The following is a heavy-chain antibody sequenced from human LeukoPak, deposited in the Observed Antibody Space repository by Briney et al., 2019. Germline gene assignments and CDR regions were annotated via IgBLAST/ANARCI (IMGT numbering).Heavy chain of an antibody. CDR3: TTLGMIVSSSADAFDI. CDR1: GFTFSNAW. J-gene: IGHJ3*02. CDR2: IKSKTDGGTT. Sequence: KPGGSLRLSCAASGFTFSNAWMSWVRQAPGKGLEWVGCIKSKTDGGTTDYAAPVKGRFTISRDDSKNTLYLQMNSLKTEDTAVYYCTTLGMIVSSSADAFDIWGQGTMVTVSS. V-gene: IGHV3-15*01. D-gene: IGHD3-22*01.